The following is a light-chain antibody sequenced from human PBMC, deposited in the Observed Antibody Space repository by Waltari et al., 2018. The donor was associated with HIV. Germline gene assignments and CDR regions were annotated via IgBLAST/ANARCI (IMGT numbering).Light chain of an antibody. CDR1: SSNVGSDDL. V-gene: IGLV2-23*02. CDR2: EVT. J-gene: IGLJ1*01. Sequence: QSALTQPASVSGSPGQSITISCTGTSSNVGSDDLVSWYPQHPGEAPKLIIYEVTKRSSGVSNRFSGSKSGNTASLTISGLQAEDEADYYCCSCPRSGIRYVFGTGTKVTVL. CDR3: CSCPRSGIRYV.